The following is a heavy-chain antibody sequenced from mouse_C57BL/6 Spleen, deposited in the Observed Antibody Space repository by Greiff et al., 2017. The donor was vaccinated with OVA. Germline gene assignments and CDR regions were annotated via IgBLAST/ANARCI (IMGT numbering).Heavy chain of an antibody. CDR1: GYTFTSYW. J-gene: IGHJ1*03. V-gene: IGHV1-69*01. CDR2: IDPSDSYT. Sequence: VQLQQPGAELVMPGASVKLSCKASGYTFTSYWMHWVKQRPGQGLEWIGEIDPSDSYTNYNQKFKGKSTLTVDKSSSTAYMQLSSLTSEDSAVYYCARTHSYGSSPDDVWGTGTTVTVSS. CDR3: ARTHSYGSSPDDV. D-gene: IGHD1-1*01.